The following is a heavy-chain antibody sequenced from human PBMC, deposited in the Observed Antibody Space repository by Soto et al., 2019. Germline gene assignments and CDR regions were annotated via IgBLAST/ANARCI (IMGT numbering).Heavy chain of an antibody. CDR3: AREYSGYYDSSGYYYYYGMDF. J-gene: IGHJ6*02. D-gene: IGHD3-22*01. CDR1: GFTFSSYA. Sequence: GSLRLSCAASGFTFSSYAMHWVRQAPGKGLEWVAVISYDGSNKYYADSVKGRFTISRDNSKNTLYLQMNSLRAEDTAVYYCAREYSGYYDSSGYYYYYGMDFWGQGTTVPVSS. CDR2: ISYDGSNK. V-gene: IGHV3-30-3*01.